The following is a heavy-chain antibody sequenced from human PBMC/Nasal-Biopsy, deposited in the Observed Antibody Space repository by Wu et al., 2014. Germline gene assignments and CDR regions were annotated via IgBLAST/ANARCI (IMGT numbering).Heavy chain of an antibody. CDR3: AKTGYTSAWPTYYSDY. J-gene: IGHJ4*02. CDR2: GTT. Sequence: GTTHYADSVKGRFTISRDNSKNTLFLQMNSLRAEDTAVYYCAKTGYTSAWPTYYSDYWGQGILVTVSS. D-gene: IGHD6-19*01. V-gene: IGHV3-23*01.